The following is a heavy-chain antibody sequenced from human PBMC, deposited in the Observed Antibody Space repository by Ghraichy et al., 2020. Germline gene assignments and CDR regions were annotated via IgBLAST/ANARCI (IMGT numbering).Heavy chain of an antibody. V-gene: IGHV1-8*01. CDR1: GYTFTSYD. CDR2: INPNSGNT. CDR3: ARGTEQYASSGPGFDY. D-gene: IGHD3-22*01. Sequence: ASVKVSCKASGYTFTSYDMHWVRQANGQGLEWMGWINPNSGNTGYAQKFQGRVTMTRNTSISTAYMELSSLRSEDTAVYYCARGTEQYASSGPGFDYWGQGTLVTVSS. J-gene: IGHJ4*02.